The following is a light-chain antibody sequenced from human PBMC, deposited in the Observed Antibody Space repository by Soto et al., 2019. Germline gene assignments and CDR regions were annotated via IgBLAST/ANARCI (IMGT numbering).Light chain of an antibody. CDR1: SSDVGTSNL. J-gene: IGLJ2*01. CDR3: CSYAGSTTHVI. CDR2: EGT. Sequence: QSALTQPASVSGSPGQSITISCTGTSSDVGTSNLVSWYQQCPGKTPKLMIYEGTKWPSGVSNRFSGSKSSNTASLTISGLQADDEADYYCCSYAGSTTHVIFGGGTKLTVL. V-gene: IGLV2-23*01.